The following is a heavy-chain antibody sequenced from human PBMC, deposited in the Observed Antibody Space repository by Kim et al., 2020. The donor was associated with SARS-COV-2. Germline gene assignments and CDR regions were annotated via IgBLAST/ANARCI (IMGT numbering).Heavy chain of an antibody. CDR2: IYWDDDN. Sequence: SGPTLVKPTQTLTLTCTFSGFSLSTSGVGVGWICQPPRQALEWLALIYWDDDNRYSPSLKSRLTITKDTSKISVVLTMTNMDPVDTATSYCAHTTGNTADNPRPNWFDPWGQGTLVTVSS. V-gene: IGHV2-5*02. CDR3: AHTTGNTADNPRPNWFDP. D-gene: IGHD1-1*01. CDR1: GFSLSTSGVG. J-gene: IGHJ5*02.